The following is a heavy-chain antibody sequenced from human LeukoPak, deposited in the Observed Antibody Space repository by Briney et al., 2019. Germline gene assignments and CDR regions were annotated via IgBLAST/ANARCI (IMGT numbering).Heavy chain of an antibody. V-gene: IGHV3-23*01. Sequence: PGGSLRLSCAASGFTFSSYAMSWVRQAPGKGLEWASGISGSGGSTYYADSVKGRFTISRDNSKNTLYLQMNSLRAEGTAVYYCARDVMELLRSCMDVWGQGTTVTVSS. D-gene: IGHD1-26*01. CDR1: GFTFSSYA. J-gene: IGHJ6*02. CDR2: ISGSGGST. CDR3: ARDVMELLRSCMDV.